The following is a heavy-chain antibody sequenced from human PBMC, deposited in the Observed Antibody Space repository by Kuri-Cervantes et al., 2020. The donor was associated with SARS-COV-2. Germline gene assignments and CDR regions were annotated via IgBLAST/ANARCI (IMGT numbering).Heavy chain of an antibody. CDR1: AFTFDDYA. D-gene: IGHD3/OR15-3a*01. V-gene: IGHV3-49*03. Sequence: LSLTCTTSAFTFDDYALAWFRQAPGKGLEWVGFIRSKAYGETTEYAASVKGRFSISRDDSESIAYLQMNSLKTEDTAVYYRSRNFWAGYWPFDYWGQGTLVTVSS. CDR2: IRSKAYGETT. CDR3: SRNFWAGYWPFDY. J-gene: IGHJ4*02.